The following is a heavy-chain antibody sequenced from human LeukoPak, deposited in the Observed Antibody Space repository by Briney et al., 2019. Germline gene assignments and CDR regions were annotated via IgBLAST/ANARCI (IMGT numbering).Heavy chain of an antibody. CDR1: GFTFDDYA. D-gene: IGHD2-15*01. V-gene: IGHV3-9*01. CDR3: ANAVG. J-gene: IGHJ4*02. CDR2: ISWNSGSI. Sequence: GGSLRLSCAASGFTFDDYAMHWVRQAPGKGLEWVSGISWNSGSIGYADSVKGRFIISRDNAKNSLYLQMNSLRAEDTALYYCANAVGWGQGTLVTVSS.